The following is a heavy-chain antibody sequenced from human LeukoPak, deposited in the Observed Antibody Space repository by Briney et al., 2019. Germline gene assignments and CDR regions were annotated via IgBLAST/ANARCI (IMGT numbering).Heavy chain of an antibody. CDR1: GFTFSSYW. D-gene: IGHD3-3*01. Sequence: GGSLRLSCAASGFTFSSYWMHWVRQAPGKGLVWVSRINSDGSSTIYADSVKGRFTISRDNAKNTLYLQMNSLRAEDTAVYYCARDLTIFGVVTWDYYYGMDVWGQGTTVTVSS. CDR2: INSDGSST. J-gene: IGHJ6*02. CDR3: ARDLTIFGVVTWDYYYGMDV. V-gene: IGHV3-74*01.